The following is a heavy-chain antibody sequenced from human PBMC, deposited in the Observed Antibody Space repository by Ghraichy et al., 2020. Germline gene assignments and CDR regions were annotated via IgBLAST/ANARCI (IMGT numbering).Heavy chain of an antibody. CDR1: GFTFSSYW. J-gene: IGHJ6*02. D-gene: IGHD3-22*01. V-gene: IGHV3-7*01. Sequence: GGSLRLSCAASGFTFSSYWMSWVRQAPGKGLEWVANIKQDGSEKYYVDSVKGRFTISRDNAKNSLYLQMNSLRAEDTAVYYCARDADYYDSSGYFYYYGMDVWGQGTTVTVSS. CDR3: ARDADYYDSSGYFYYYGMDV. CDR2: IKQDGSEK.